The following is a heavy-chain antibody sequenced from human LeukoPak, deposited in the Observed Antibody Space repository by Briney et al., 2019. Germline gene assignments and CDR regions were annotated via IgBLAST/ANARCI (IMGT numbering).Heavy chain of an antibody. J-gene: IGHJ4*02. CDR2: ISGSGGST. D-gene: IGHD4-17*01. Sequence: GRSLRLSCAASGFTFSSYAMSWVRQAPGKGLEWVSAISGSGGSTYYADSVKGRFTISRDNSKNTLYLQMNSLRAEDTAVYYCAINPGDYDDFDYWGQGTLVTVSS. V-gene: IGHV3-23*01. CDR3: AINPGDYDDFDY. CDR1: GFTFSSYA.